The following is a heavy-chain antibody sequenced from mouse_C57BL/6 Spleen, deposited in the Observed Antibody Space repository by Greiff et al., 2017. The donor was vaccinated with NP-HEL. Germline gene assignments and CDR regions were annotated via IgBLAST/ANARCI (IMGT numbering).Heavy chain of an antibody. V-gene: IGHV1-22*01. J-gene: IGHJ2*01. CDR2: INPNNGGT. D-gene: IGHD2-2*01. CDR1: GYTFTDYN. CDR3: ARKGGGYDGGARFDY. Sequence: EVQVVESGPELVKPGASVKMSCKASGYTFTDYNMHWVKQSHGKSLEWIGYINPNNGGTSYNQKFKGKATLTVNKSSSTAYMELRSLTSEDSAVYYCARKGGGYDGGARFDYWGQGTTLTVSS.